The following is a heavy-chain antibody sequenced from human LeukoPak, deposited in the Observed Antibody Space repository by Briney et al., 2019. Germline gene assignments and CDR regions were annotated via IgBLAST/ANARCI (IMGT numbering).Heavy chain of an antibody. CDR1: GFTFSSYA. CDR3: AKVGIPLPRGYYCFDY. Sequence: GGSLRLSCAASGFTFSSYAMSWVRQAPGKGLEWVSAISGSGGSTYYADSVKGRFTISRDNSKNTLYLQMNSLRAEDTAVYYCAKVGIPLPRGYYCFDYWGQGTLVTVSS. CDR2: ISGSGGST. D-gene: IGHD5-18*01. J-gene: IGHJ4*02. V-gene: IGHV3-23*01.